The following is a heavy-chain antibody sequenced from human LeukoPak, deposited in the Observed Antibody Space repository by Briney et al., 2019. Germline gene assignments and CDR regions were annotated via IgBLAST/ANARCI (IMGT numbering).Heavy chain of an antibody. Sequence: PSETLSLTCTVSGYSISSGYYWGWIRQPPGKGLEWIGSIYHSGSTYYNPSHKSRVTISVDTSKNQFSLKLSSVTAADTAVYYCASNIRNYGGFDYWGQGTLVTVSS. V-gene: IGHV4-38-2*02. CDR1: GYSISSGYY. J-gene: IGHJ4*02. CDR2: IYHSGST. D-gene: IGHD1-7*01. CDR3: ASNIRNYGGFDY.